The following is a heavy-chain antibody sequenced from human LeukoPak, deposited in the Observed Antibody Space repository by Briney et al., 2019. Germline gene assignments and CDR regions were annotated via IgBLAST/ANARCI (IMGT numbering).Heavy chain of an antibody. J-gene: IGHJ4*02. V-gene: IGHV3-7*01. CDR3: ARDYRPRLAGGFDY. CDR1: GFTFSSYW. Sequence: GGSLRLSCAASGFTFSSYWMSWVRQAPGKGLEWVANIKQGGSEKYYVDSVKGRFTISRDNAKNSLYLQMNSLRAEDTAVYYCARDYRPRLAGGFDYWGQGTLVTVSS. CDR2: IKQGGSEK. D-gene: IGHD7-27*01.